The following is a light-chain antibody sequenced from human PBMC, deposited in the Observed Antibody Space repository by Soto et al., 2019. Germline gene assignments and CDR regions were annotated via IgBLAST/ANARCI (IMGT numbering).Light chain of an antibody. Sequence: EIRMTQTPATLAVYPGERATLSCRASQSVSSNLAWDQQKPGQAPRLLIYGASTRATGIPARFSGSGSGTEFTLTISSLQSEDFAVYYCQQYNNWPPITFGQGTRLEI. V-gene: IGKV3-15*01. CDR1: QSVSSN. CDR2: GAS. CDR3: QQYNNWPPIT. J-gene: IGKJ5*01.